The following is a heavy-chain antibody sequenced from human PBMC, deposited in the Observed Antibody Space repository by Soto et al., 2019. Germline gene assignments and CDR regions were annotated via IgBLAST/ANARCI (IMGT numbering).Heavy chain of an antibody. CDR1: GFTVSSNY. CDR3: ARGVSWTYSFDC. V-gene: IGHV3-53*01. D-gene: IGHD1-26*01. CDR2: IFSGGST. Sequence: EVQLVESGGGLIQPGGSLRLSCAASGFTVSSNYMSWVRQAPGKGLEWVSGIFSGGSTYYADSVKGRFTISRDNAKNTLYVQMNSLRAEDTAVYYCARGVSWTYSFDCWGQGTLVTVSS. J-gene: IGHJ4*02.